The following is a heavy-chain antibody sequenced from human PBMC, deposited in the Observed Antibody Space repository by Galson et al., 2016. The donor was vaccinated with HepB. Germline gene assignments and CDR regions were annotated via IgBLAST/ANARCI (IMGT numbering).Heavy chain of an antibody. J-gene: IGHJ3*01. CDR3: ARDKFYPNDVFDV. CDR1: GFTFSSYA. V-gene: IGHV3-23*01. Sequence: SLRLSCAASGFTFSSYAMSWVRQAPGKGLEWVSAVSAGDYTWHADSGRGRFTISRDTSKNTLYLQMNSMRAEDTALYHCARDKFYPNDVFDVWGQGTMVTVSS. CDR2: VSAGDYT. D-gene: IGHD2/OR15-2a*01.